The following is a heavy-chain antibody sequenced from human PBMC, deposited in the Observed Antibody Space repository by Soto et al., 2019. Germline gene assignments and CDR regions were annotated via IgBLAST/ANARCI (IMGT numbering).Heavy chain of an antibody. CDR1: GFSITGNGEG. D-gene: IGHD2-2*01. CDR3: AHGYVQLLATFHYFDS. J-gene: IGHJ4*02. V-gene: IGHV2-5*02. Sequence: GPTLVNPTQTLTLTCTFSGFSITGNGEGVGWIRQPPGKALEWLALIYWADDKRYSPSLRNRLTITLDNSKDQVILTMTDMGPADTATYYCAHGYVQLLATFHYFDSWGQGTQVTVSS. CDR2: IYWADDK.